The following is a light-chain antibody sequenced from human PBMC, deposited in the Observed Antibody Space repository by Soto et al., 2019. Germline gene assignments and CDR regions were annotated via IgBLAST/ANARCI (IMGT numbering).Light chain of an antibody. J-gene: IGLJ1*01. CDR2: GDD. V-gene: IGLV1-44*01. CDR3: SSYAGSSNV. CDR1: SSNIGSHT. Sequence: QSVLTQPPSTSGTPGQRVAISCSGTSSNIGSHTVNWYQQLPGTAPKLLIYGDDQRPSGIPDRFSGSKSGTSASLTVSGLQAEDEADYYCSSYAGSSNVFGTGTKVTVL.